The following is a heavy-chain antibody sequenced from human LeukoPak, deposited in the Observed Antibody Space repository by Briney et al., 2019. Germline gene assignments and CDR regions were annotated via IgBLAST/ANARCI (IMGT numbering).Heavy chain of an antibody. Sequence: GGSLRLFCAASGFTFSSYSMHWLRRSPEEAREWVASTDSSGSFRYYADSVKGRFTISRDNAKNSLYLQMNSLRAEDTAVYYCARDFGDYYEYWGQGTLVTVSS. CDR3: ARDFGDYYEY. CDR2: TDSSGSFR. J-gene: IGHJ4*02. V-gene: IGHV3-21*01. D-gene: IGHD3-10*01. CDR1: GFTFSSYS.